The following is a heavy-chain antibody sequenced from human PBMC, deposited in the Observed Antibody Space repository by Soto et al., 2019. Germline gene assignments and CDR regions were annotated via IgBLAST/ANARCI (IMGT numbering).Heavy chain of an antibody. CDR1: GGSISSSSYY. V-gene: IGHV4-39*01. D-gene: IGHD2-15*01. J-gene: IGHJ5*02. CDR2: IYYSGST. Sequence: QLQLQESGPGLVKPSETLSLTCTVSGGSISSSSYYWGWIRQPPGKGLEWIGSIYYSGSTYYNPSLKSRVTISIDTSKNQFSLKRSSVTAADTAVYYCAILVVVAANNWFDPGGQGTLVTVSS. CDR3: AILVVVAANNWFDP.